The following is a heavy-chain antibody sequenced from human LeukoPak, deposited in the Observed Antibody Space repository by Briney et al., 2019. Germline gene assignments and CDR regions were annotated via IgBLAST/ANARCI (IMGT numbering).Heavy chain of an antibody. J-gene: IGHJ3*02. CDR3: ARASYGGPPRFAFDI. Sequence: GASVKVSCKASGGTFSSYAISWVRQAPGQGLEWMGGIIPIFGTANYAQKFQGRVTITADTSTSTAYMELRSLRSDDTAVYYCARASYGGPPRFAFDIWGQGTMATVSS. D-gene: IGHD4-23*01. V-gene: IGHV1-69*06. CDR1: GGTFSSYA. CDR2: IIPIFGTA.